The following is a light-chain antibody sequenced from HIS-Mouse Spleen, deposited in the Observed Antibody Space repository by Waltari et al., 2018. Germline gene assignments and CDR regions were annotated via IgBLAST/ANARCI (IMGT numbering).Light chain of an antibody. V-gene: IGKV3-20*01. CDR1: QSVSSSY. Sequence: EIVLMQSPGTLSLSPGERATLPCRASQSVSSSYLAWYQQKPAQAPSLLIYGASSRATRLPDRFSGSGSGTDFTLTISRLEPEDFAVYYCQQYGSSFTFGPGTKVDIK. CDR2: GAS. J-gene: IGKJ3*01. CDR3: QQYGSSFT.